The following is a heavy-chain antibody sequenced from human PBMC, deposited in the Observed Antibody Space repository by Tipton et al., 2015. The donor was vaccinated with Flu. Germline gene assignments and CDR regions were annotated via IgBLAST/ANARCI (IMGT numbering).Heavy chain of an antibody. CDR3: ARLSFYDVDLKNFYFED. Sequence: TLSLTCTVFGYSISSGYYWGWVRQPPGKGLEWVASVSHSGATYFNPSLRSRVTMSLDTSKNQFSLKLTSVTAADTAVYYCARLSFYDVDLKNFYFEDWGQGTLVTVSS. J-gene: IGHJ4*02. CDR2: VSHSGAT. V-gene: IGHV4-38-2*02. D-gene: IGHD3-10*02. CDR1: GYSISSGYY.